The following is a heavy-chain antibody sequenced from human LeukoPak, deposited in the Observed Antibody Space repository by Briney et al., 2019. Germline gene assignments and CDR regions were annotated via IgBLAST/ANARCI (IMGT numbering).Heavy chain of an antibody. J-gene: IGHJ3*02. Sequence: ASVKVSCKASGYTFTGYYMHWVRQAPRQGLEWMGWINPNSGGTNYAQKFQGRVTMTRDTSISTAYMELSRLRSDDTAVYYCARDWGAVADDAFDIWGQGTMVTVSS. D-gene: IGHD6-19*01. V-gene: IGHV1-2*02. CDR3: ARDWGAVADDAFDI. CDR2: INPNSGGT. CDR1: GYTFTGYY.